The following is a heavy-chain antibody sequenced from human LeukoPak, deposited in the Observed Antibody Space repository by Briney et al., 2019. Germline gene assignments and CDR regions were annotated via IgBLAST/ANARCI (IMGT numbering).Heavy chain of an antibody. J-gene: IGHJ3*02. D-gene: IGHD6-6*01. Sequence: GGSLRLSCTASGFTFSDYWMNWVRQAPGKGLEWVSYISNGNSPIYYADSVKGRFTISRDNAKNSLYLQMYSLRVEDTAVYYCARGFPARRGAFDIWGQGTKVTVSS. CDR2: ISNGNSPI. CDR1: GFTFSDYW. CDR3: ARGFPARRGAFDI. V-gene: IGHV3-48*01.